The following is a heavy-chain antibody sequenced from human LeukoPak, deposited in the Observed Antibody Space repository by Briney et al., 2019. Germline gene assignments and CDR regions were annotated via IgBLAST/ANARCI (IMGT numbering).Heavy chain of an antibody. D-gene: IGHD3-22*01. CDR2: IHHSGST. CDR3: ARTYGSSGYFDY. CDR1: GYSISSGYY. V-gene: IGHV4-38-2*02. J-gene: IGHJ4*02. Sequence: SETLSLTCIVSGYSISSGYYWGWIRQPPGKGLEWIGNIHHSGSTYYNPSLKSRVTISVNTSNNQFSLKLSSVTAADTAVYYCARTYGSSGYFDYWGQGTLVTVSS.